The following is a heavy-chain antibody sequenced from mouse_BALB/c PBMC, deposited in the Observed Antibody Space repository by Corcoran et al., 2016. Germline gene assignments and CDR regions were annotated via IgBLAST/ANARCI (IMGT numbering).Heavy chain of an antibody. J-gene: IGHJ1*01. V-gene: IGHV14-3*02. CDR2: IDPANGNT. Sequence: EVQLQQSGAELVKPGASVKLSCTASGFNIKDTNMHWVKQRPEQGMEWIGRIDPANGNTKYDPKFQGKATITAETSSNTAYLQLSSLTSEDTAVYYCANWDWYFDVWGAGTTVTVSS. CDR3: ANWDWYFDV. D-gene: IGHD4-1*01. CDR1: GFNIKDTN.